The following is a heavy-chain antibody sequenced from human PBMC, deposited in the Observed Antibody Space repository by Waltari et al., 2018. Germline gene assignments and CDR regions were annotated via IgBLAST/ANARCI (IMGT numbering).Heavy chain of an antibody. CDR2: ISWNSGSI. D-gene: IGHD3-16*02. CDR3: AKGEDVWGSYRYFDY. V-gene: IGHV3-9*01. Sequence: EVQLVESGGGLVQPGRSLRLSCAASGFTFDDYAMHWVRQAPGKGLEWVSGISWNSGSIGYADSVKGRFTISRDNAKNSLYLQMNSLRAEDTALYYCAKGEDVWGSYRYFDYWGQGTLVTVSS. J-gene: IGHJ4*02. CDR1: GFTFDDYA.